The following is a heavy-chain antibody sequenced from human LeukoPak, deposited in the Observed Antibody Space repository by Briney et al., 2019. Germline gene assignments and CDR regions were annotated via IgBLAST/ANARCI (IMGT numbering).Heavy chain of an antibody. V-gene: IGHV3-23*01. J-gene: IGHJ4*02. CDR3: ATHSTPGQWLVQLDY. CDR2: ISAGGDGT. D-gene: IGHD6-19*01. Sequence: PGGSLRLSCAASGFSFSRYPMGWVRQAPGKGLEWVSGISAGGDGTYHADPVKGRFTISRDNSKNTLYLQMNSLRAEDTAVYYCATHSTPGQWLVQLDYWGQGTLVTVSS. CDR1: GFSFSRYP.